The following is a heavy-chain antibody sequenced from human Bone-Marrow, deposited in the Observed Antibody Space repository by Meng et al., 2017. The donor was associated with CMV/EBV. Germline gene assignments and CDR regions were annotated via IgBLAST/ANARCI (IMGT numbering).Heavy chain of an antibody. CDR1: GFTCSSYG. Sequence: GGSLRLSCAASGFTCSSYGMHWVRQAPGKGLEWVSLISGSGYSTYYAGSVKGRFTISRDNSKNTLYLQMNSLRAEDAAVYYCAKPPPHYYDTSGYQLGSFYFDYWGQGTLVTVSS. J-gene: IGHJ4*02. D-gene: IGHD3-22*01. V-gene: IGHV3-23*01. CDR3: AKPPPHYYDTSGYQLGSFYFDY. CDR2: ISGSGYST.